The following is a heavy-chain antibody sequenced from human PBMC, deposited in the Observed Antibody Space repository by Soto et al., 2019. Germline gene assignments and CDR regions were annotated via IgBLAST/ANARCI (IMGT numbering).Heavy chain of an antibody. J-gene: IGHJ6*02. CDR3: ARYYDISHYYYGMDV. D-gene: IGHD3-9*01. CDR1: GGSFSGYY. CDR2: INHSGST. V-gene: IGHV4-34*01. Sequence: PSETLSLTCAVYGGSFSGYYWSRIRQPPGKGLEWIGEINHSGSTNYNPSLKSRVTISVDTSKNQFSLKLRSVTAADTAVYYCARYYDISHYYYGMDVWGQGTTVTVSS.